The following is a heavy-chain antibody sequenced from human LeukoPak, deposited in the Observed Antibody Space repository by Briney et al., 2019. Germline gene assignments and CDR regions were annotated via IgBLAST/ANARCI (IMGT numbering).Heavy chain of an antibody. Sequence: SETLSLTCTVSGGSISSSSYYWGWIRQPPGKGLEWIGSIYYSGSTYYNPSLKSRVTISVDTSKRQFSLRLTSVTAADTAVYYCARDLRPDSGSYPPGYYYMDVWGKGTTVTVSS. CDR3: ARDLRPDSGSYPPGYYYMDV. CDR1: GGSISSSSYY. V-gene: IGHV4-39*07. CDR2: IYYSGST. J-gene: IGHJ6*03. D-gene: IGHD1-26*01.